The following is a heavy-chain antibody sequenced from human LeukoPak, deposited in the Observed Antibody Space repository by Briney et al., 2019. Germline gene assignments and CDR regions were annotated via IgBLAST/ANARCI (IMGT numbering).Heavy chain of an antibody. CDR1: GFTFSNAW. Sequence: GGSLRLSCAASGFTFSNAWMSWVRQAPGKGLEWVGRIKSKTDGGTTDYAAPVKGRFTISRDDSKNTLYLQMNSLKTEDTAVYYCTTDITMVRGVTIWDYYYYGMDVWGKGTTVTVSS. CDR3: TTDITMVRGVTIWDYYYYGMDV. J-gene: IGHJ6*04. D-gene: IGHD3-10*01. CDR2: IKSKTDGGTT. V-gene: IGHV3-15*01.